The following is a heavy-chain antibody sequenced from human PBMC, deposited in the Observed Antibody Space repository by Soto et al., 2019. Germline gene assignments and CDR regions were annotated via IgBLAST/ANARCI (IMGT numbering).Heavy chain of an antibody. CDR2: IRSKAYGGTT. CDR1: GFTFGDYA. V-gene: IGHV3-49*04. Sequence: GGVLRLSCTASGFTFGDYAMSWVRQAPGKGLEWVGFIRSKAYGGTTEYAASVKGRFTISRDDSKSIAYLQMNSLKTEDTAVYYCTRVTRDDSSGYYATYDAFDIWGQGTMVTVSS. J-gene: IGHJ3*02. CDR3: TRVTRDDSSGYYATYDAFDI. D-gene: IGHD3-22*01.